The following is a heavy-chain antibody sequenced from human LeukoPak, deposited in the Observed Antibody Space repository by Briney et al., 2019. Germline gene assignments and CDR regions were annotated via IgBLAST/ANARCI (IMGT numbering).Heavy chain of an antibody. CDR2: ISYDGSNK. V-gene: IGHV3-30-3*01. Sequence: PGGSLRLSCAASGFTFSSYAMHWVRQAPGKGLEWVAVISYDGSNKYYADSVKGRFTIPRDNSKNTLYLQMNSLRAEDTAVYYCARDFGYYYDSSGYYYYWGQGTLVTVSS. CDR1: GFTFSSYA. J-gene: IGHJ4*02. D-gene: IGHD3-22*01. CDR3: ARDFGYYYDSSGYYYY.